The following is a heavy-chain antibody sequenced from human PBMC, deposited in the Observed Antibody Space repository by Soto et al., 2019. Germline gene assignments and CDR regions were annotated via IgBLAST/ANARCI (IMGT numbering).Heavy chain of an antibody. Sequence: QVQLQESGPGLVKPSQTLSLTCTVSGGSISSGDYYWSWIRQQPGKGLEWIGYIYYRGSTYYNPSPKSRVTISVDTSKNQFSLKLSSVTAADTAVYYCARWWSGSRQGFDPWGQGTLVTVSS. CDR1: GGSISSGDYY. V-gene: IGHV4-31*03. CDR2: IYYRGST. D-gene: IGHD3-3*01. CDR3: ARWWSGSRQGFDP. J-gene: IGHJ5*02.